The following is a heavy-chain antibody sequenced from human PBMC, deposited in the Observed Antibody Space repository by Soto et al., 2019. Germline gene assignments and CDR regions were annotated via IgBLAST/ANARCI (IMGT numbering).Heavy chain of an antibody. D-gene: IGHD2-2*01. CDR3: AKDRGCRSTSCLLLLFDY. V-gene: IGHV3-23*01. Sequence: PGGSLRLSCAASGFTFSSYAMSWVRQAPGKGLEWVSAISGSGGSTYYADSVKGRFTISRDNSKNTLYLQMNSLRAEDTAVYYCAKDRGCRSTSCLLLLFDYWGQGTLVTVSS. CDR2: ISGSGGST. CDR1: GFTFSSYA. J-gene: IGHJ4*02.